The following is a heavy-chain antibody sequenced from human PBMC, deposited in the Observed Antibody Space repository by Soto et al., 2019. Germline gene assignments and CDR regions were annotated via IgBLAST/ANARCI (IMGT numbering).Heavy chain of an antibody. V-gene: IGHV4-30-4*01. CDR2: IYYSGST. Sequence: QVQLQESGPGLVKPSQTLSLTCTVSGGSISSGDYYWSWVRQPPGKGLEWIGYIYYSGSTYHNPSLRSRVTMQVDTSKHHFSLKLSSVTAADTAVYYCARGRIVLVPAAMRGNWFDPWGQGSLVTVSS. CDR1: GGSISSGDYY. D-gene: IGHD2-2*01. CDR3: ARGRIVLVPAAMRGNWFDP. J-gene: IGHJ5*02.